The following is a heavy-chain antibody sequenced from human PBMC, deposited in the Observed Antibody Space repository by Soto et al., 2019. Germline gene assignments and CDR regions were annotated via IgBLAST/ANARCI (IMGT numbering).Heavy chain of an antibody. J-gene: IGHJ4*02. V-gene: IGHV1-69*02. CDR3: ARVQYSSGQLAY. CDR2: IIPILGIA. Sequence: QVQLVQSGAEVKKPGSSVKVSCKASGGTFSSYTISWVRQAPGQGLEWMGRIIPILGIANYAQKFQGRVTITADKSTSTAYMELSSLRSEDTAVYYCARVQYSSGQLAYWGQGTLVTVSS. CDR1: GGTFSSYT. D-gene: IGHD6-19*01.